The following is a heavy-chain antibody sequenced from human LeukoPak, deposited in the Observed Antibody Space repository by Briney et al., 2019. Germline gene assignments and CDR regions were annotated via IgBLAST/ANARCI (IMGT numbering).Heavy chain of an antibody. CDR1: GGTFSSYA. CDR2: IIPILGIA. CDR3: ARSGYSYGHYGMDV. Sequence: SVKVSCKASGGTFSSYAISWVRQAPGQGLEWMGRIIPILGIANYAQKIQGRVTITADKSTSTAYMELSSLRSEDTAVYYCARSGYSYGHYGMDVWGQGTTVTVSS. D-gene: IGHD5-18*01. J-gene: IGHJ6*02. V-gene: IGHV1-69*04.